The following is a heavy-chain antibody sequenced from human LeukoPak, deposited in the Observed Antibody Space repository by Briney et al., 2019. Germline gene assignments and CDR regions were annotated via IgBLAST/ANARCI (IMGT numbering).Heavy chain of an antibody. Sequence: ASVKVSCKASGYTFTSYGISWVRQAPGQGLEWMGWISAYNGNTNYAQKLQGRVTMTTDTSTSTAYMELRSLRSDDTAVYYCARDMGPDSSGSYVGPKGLDYFDYWGQGTLVTVSS. V-gene: IGHV1-18*01. CDR2: ISAYNGNT. CDR3: ARDMGPDSSGSYVGPKGLDYFDY. CDR1: GYTFTSYG. J-gene: IGHJ4*02. D-gene: IGHD6-19*01.